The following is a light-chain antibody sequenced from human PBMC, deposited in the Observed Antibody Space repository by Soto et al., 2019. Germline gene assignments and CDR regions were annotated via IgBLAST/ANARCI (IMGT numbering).Light chain of an antibody. V-gene: IGKV1-5*03. CDR3: QHYNSYSEA. J-gene: IGKJ1*01. CDR1: QTISSW. Sequence: DIQMTQSPSTLSGSVEDRVTITGRSSQTISSWLAWYQQKPGKAPKLLIYKASTLKSGVPSRFSGSGSGTEFTLTISSLQPDDVATYYCQHYNSYSEAFGQGTKVDIK. CDR2: KAS.